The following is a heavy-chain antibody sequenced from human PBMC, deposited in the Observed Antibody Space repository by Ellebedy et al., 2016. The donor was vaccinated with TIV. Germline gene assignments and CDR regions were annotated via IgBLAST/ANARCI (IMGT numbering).Heavy chain of an antibody. D-gene: IGHD3-9*01. V-gene: IGHV4-4*02. CDR1: GGSISTDNW. CDR3: ARESYYDILTGYGDHAFDF. Sequence: MPSETLSLTCAVSGGSISTDNWWSWVRQPPGKGLEWIGEVYESGTTHYNPSLKSRVTISVDKSKNQFSLNLNSVTAADTAVYYCARESYYDILTGYGDHAFDFWGQGTLVTVSS. J-gene: IGHJ3*01. CDR2: VYESGTT.